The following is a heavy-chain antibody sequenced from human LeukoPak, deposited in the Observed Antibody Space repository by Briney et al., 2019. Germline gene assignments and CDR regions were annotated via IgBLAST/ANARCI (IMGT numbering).Heavy chain of an antibody. D-gene: IGHD6-13*01. Sequence: PGGSLRLSCAASGFTFSSYSMNWVRQAPGKGLEWVSSISSSSSYIYYADSVKGRFTISRDNAKNSLYLQMNSLRAEDTAAYYCARRRSIAAAGTALYFDYWGQGTLVTVSS. CDR3: ARRRSIAAAGTALYFDY. CDR2: ISSSSSYI. J-gene: IGHJ4*02. CDR1: GFTFSSYS. V-gene: IGHV3-21*01.